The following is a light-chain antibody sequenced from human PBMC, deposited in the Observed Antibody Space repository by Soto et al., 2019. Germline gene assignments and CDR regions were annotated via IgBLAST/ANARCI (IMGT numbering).Light chain of an antibody. Sequence: IQMTQSPSSVSASVGDRVTITCRASQSISSWLAWYRQKPGKAPKLLIYDASSLESGVPSRFSGSGSGTEFTLTISSLQPDDFATYYCQHYNSYSEAFGQGTKVDIK. CDR1: QSISSW. V-gene: IGKV1-5*01. CDR2: DAS. CDR3: QHYNSYSEA. J-gene: IGKJ1*01.